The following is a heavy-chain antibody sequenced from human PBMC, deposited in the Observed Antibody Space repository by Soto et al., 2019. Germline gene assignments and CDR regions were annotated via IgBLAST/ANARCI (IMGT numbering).Heavy chain of an antibody. Sequence: LRLSCAASGFTVSAYYMIWVRQSPWKWLEWVSVIYSGGTTHYADSFQGRFTISRDSSKNTLYLHMNSLRAEDTAVYYCARLSAPTGSYYTAPFDYWGQGTLVTVSS. CDR3: ARLSAPTGSYYTAPFDY. CDR1: GFTVSAYY. D-gene: IGHD3-10*01. J-gene: IGHJ4*02. CDR2: IYSGGTT. V-gene: IGHV3-53*01.